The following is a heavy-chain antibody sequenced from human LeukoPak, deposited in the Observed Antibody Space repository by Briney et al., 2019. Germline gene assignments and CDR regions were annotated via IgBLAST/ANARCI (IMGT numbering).Heavy chain of an antibody. CDR3: ARGSDDFWSGYSPSY. Sequence: ASVKVSCKASGGTFSSYTISWVRQAPGQGLEWMGWINPNSGGTNYAQKFQGRVTMTRDTSISTAHMELSRLRSDDTAVYYCARGSDDFWSGYSPSYWGQGTLVTVSS. J-gene: IGHJ4*02. D-gene: IGHD3-3*01. V-gene: IGHV1-2*02. CDR2: INPNSGGT. CDR1: GGTFSSYT.